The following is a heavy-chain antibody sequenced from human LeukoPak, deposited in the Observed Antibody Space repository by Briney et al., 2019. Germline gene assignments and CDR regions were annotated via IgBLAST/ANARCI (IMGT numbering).Heavy chain of an antibody. CDR2: IYHSGST. J-gene: IGHJ5*02. CDR1: GYSISSGYY. CDR3: ARGILRYFDWPNWFDP. V-gene: IGHV4-38-2*02. Sequence: SETLSLTCTVSGYSISSGYYWGWIRPPPGKGLEWIGSIYHSGSTYYNPSPKSRVTISVDTSKNQFSLKLSSVTAADTAVYYCARGILRYFDWPNWFDPWGQGTLVIVSS. D-gene: IGHD3-9*01.